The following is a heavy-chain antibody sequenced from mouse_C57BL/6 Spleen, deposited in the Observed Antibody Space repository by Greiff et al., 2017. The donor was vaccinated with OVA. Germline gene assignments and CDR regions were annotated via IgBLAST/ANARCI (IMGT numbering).Heavy chain of an antibody. CDR1: GFSLTSYG. V-gene: IGHV2-6*01. CDR2: IWGVGST. CDR3: ARSYYGSRGFAY. D-gene: IGHD1-1*01. Sequence: VQGVESGPGLVAPSQSLSITCTVSGFSLTSYGVDWVRQSPGKGLEWLGVIWGVGSTNYNSALKSRLSISKDNSKSQVFLKMNSLQTDDTAMYYCARSYYGSRGFAYWGQGTLVTVSA. J-gene: IGHJ3*01.